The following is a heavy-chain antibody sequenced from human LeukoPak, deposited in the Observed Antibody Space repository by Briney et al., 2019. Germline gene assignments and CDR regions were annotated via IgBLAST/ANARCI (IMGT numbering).Heavy chain of an antibody. CDR1: GFTFDDYT. J-gene: IGHJ4*02. CDR2: ISWDGGIT. Sequence: PGGSLRLSCAASGFTFDDYTMHCVRQAPGKGLEWVSLISWDGGITYYADSVKGRFTISRDNNKRSLYLQMSSLTTEDTALYYCARALGGGSSDGDYWGQGTLVTVSS. CDR3: ARALGGGSSDGDY. V-gene: IGHV3-43*01. D-gene: IGHD3-16*01.